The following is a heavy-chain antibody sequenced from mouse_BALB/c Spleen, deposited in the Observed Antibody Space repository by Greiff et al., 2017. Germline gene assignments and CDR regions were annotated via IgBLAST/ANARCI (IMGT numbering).Heavy chain of an antibody. D-gene: IGHD1-1*01. CDR2: IDPSDSYT. V-gene: IGHV1-69*02. Sequence: VQLQQPGAELVKPGASVKLSCKASGYTFTSYWMHWVKQRPGQGLEWIGEIDPSDSYTNYNQKFKGKATLTVDKSSSTAYMQLSSLTSEDSAVYYCARRYYFLDYWGQGTTLTVSS. CDR3: ARRYYFLDY. J-gene: IGHJ2*01. CDR1: GYTFTSYW.